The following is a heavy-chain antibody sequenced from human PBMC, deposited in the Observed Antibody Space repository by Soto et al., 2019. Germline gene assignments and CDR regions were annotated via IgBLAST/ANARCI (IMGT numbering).Heavy chain of an antibody. CDR2: ISYDGSNK. Sequence: QVQLVESGGGVVQPGRSLRLSCAASGFTFSSYGMHWVRQAPGKGLGWVAVISYDGSNKYYADSVKGRFTISRDNSKNTLYLQMNSLRAEDTAVYYCAKDSSSSGWYYFDYWGQGTLVTVSS. CDR1: GFTFSSYG. J-gene: IGHJ4*02. D-gene: IGHD6-19*01. CDR3: AKDSSSSGWYYFDY. V-gene: IGHV3-30*18.